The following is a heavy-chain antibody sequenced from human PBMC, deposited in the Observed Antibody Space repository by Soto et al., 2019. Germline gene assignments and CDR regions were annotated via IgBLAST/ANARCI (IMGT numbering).Heavy chain of an antibody. D-gene: IGHD2-15*01. CDR2: ISSNGNT. J-gene: IGHJ4*02. CDR1: GYTFTSFG. CDR3: ARDRGTWGGR. Sequence: VPVKVYCKASGYTFTSFGFSWVLQAPGQGLEWMGWISSNGNTNYAQKFQGRVTMTTDTSTSTAYMELRSLTSDDTAVYYCARDRGTWGGRWGQGTLGTVSS. V-gene: IGHV1-18*01.